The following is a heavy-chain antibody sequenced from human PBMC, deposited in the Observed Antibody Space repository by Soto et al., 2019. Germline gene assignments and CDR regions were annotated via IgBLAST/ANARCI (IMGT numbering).Heavy chain of an antibody. V-gene: IGHV5-51*01. Sequence: GESLKISCKGSGYIFTSFWIGWVRQMPGKGLEWMGLIYPADSDTRYSPSSQGQVTISADKSISTAYLQWSSLRASDTAMYYCVRSDSSSWFVDYWGQGALVTVSS. CDR1: GYIFTSFW. J-gene: IGHJ4*02. CDR2: IYPADSDT. CDR3: VRSDSSSWFVDY. D-gene: IGHD6-19*01.